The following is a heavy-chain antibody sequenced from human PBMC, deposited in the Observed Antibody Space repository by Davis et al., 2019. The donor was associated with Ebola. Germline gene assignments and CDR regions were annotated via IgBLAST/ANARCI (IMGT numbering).Heavy chain of an antibody. V-gene: IGHV4-39*01. Sequence: MPSENLSLTCAVSGGSISSSCYYWGWIRQPPGKGLEWIGSIYYSGSTYYNPSLKSRVTISVDTSKNQFSLKLSSVTAADTAVYYCARLSREKWQWLVLYYYGMDVWGQGTTVTVSS. CDR1: GGSISSSCYY. D-gene: IGHD6-19*01. CDR2: IYYSGST. CDR3: ARLSREKWQWLVLYYYGMDV. J-gene: IGHJ6*02.